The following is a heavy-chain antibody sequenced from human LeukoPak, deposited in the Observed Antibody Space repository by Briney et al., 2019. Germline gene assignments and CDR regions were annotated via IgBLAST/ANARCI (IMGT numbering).Heavy chain of an antibody. CDR2: ISSSSSTI. Sequence: GGSLRLSCAASGFTSSSYSMNWVRQAPGKGLEWVSYISSSSSTIYYADSVKGRFTISRNNAKNSLYLQMNSLRAEDTAVYYCARDLVPVEGLRYFDWLSGDFDYWGQGTLVTVSS. D-gene: IGHD3-9*01. J-gene: IGHJ4*02. CDR1: GFTSSSYS. CDR3: ARDLVPVEGLRYFDWLSGDFDY. V-gene: IGHV3-48*01.